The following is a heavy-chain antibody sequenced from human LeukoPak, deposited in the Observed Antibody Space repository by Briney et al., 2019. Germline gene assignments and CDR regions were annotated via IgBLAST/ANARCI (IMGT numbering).Heavy chain of an antibody. Sequence: TGGSLRLSCAVSGFTFNTYTMSWVRQAPGKGLEWVSAISGSGGSTYYTDSVRGRFTISRDNSKNTLYLQMNSLRAEDTAVYYCAKAGSGWTLPPFDYWGQGTLVTVSS. J-gene: IGHJ4*02. CDR3: AKAGSGWTLPPFDY. V-gene: IGHV3-23*01. D-gene: IGHD6-19*01. CDR2: ISGSGGST. CDR1: GFTFNTYT.